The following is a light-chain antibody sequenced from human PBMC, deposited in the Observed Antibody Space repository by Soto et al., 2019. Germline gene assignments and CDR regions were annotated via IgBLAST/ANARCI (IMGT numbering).Light chain of an antibody. CDR2: SGS. CDR1: QSLLHSNGYNY. Sequence: EIVMTQSPLSLPVTPGEPASISCKSSQSLLHSNGYNYLDWYLQKPWQSPQLLIYSGSNRACGVPDRLSGIGSGTDFTLNRSRGEAEVIASYYCIQDLHAPFTLGPGTKVDIK. J-gene: IGKJ3*01. V-gene: IGKV2-28*01. CDR3: IQDLHAPFT.